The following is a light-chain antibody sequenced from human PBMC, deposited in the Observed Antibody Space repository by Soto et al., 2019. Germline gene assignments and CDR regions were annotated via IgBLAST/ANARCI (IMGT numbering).Light chain of an antibody. V-gene: IGKV3-20*01. CDR1: QSVSSSY. Sequence: EIVLTQSPGTLSLSPGERATLSCRASQSVSSSYLAWYQQKPGQAPRLLIYGASSRATGIPDRLSGSGSGSDFTLTISRLEPEDFAVYSCQQYGSSPYTLGQGTKLEIK. J-gene: IGKJ2*01. CDR2: GAS. CDR3: QQYGSSPYT.